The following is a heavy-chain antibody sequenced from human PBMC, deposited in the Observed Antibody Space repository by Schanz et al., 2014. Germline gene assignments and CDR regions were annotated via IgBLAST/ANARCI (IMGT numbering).Heavy chain of an antibody. J-gene: IGHJ6*02. Sequence: EVHLLESGGGLVPPGGSLRLSCAASGFNFSDYAMCWVRQAPGKGLEWVSAISGGGGTTYYPDSVKGRFPISRDKSKSTLYLQMNSLRAEDTAVYYCAKDGPGGSGSYSADGGMDVWGQGTTVTVSS. V-gene: IGHV3-23*01. D-gene: IGHD3-10*01. CDR3: AKDGPGGSGSYSADGGMDV. CDR1: GFNFSDYA. CDR2: ISGGGGTT.